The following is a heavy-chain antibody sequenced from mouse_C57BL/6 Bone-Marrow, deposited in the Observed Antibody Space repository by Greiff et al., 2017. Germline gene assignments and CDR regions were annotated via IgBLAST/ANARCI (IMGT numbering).Heavy chain of an antibody. CDR1: GYSITSGYY. J-gene: IGHJ1*03. V-gene: IGHV3-6*01. CDR3: AREPYFDV. Sequence: EVQLQESGPGLVKPSQSLSLTCSVTGYSITSGYYWNWIRQFPGNKLEWMGYISYDGSNNYNPSLKNRISITRDTSKNQFFLKLNSVTTEDTATYYCAREPYFDVWGTGTTVTVSA. CDR2: ISYDGSN.